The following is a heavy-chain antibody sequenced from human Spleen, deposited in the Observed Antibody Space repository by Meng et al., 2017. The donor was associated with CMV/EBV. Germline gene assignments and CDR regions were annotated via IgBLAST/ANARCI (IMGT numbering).Heavy chain of an antibody. CDR2: ISAYNGNT. J-gene: IGHJ6*02. CDR3: ARKGGGTNPMYYYGLDV. D-gene: IGHD1-14*01. Sequence: ASVKVSCKASGYDFITYDISWVRQAPGQGLEWMGWISAYNGNTNYAQKLQGRVTMTTDISKSTLYLQMDSLRADDTAVYYCARKGGGTNPMYYYGLDVWGQGTTVTVSS. V-gene: IGHV1-18*01. CDR1: GYDFITYD.